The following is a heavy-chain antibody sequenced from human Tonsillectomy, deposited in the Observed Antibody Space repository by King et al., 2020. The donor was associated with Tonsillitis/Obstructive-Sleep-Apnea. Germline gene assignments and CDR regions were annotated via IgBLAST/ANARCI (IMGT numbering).Heavy chain of an antibody. J-gene: IGHJ6*02. CDR3: ARRGEMATHSRAIGGYYYYGMDV. CDR1: GGSISSYY. Sequence: QLQESGPGLVKPSETLSLTCTVSGGSISSYYWSWIRQPPGKGLEWIGYIYYSGSTNYNPSLKSRVTISVDTSKNQFSLKLSSVTAADTAVYYCARRGEMATHSRAIGGYYYYGMDVWGQGTTVTVSS. D-gene: IGHD5-24*01. V-gene: IGHV4-59*01. CDR2: IYYSGST.